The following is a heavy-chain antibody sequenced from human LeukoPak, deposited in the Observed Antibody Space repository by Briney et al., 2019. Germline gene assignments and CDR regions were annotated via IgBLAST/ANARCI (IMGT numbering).Heavy chain of an antibody. D-gene: IGHD1-26*01. J-gene: IGHJ4*02. CDR3: AREELSY. Sequence: GESLRLSCAASGFSFSSYNMNWVRQAPGKGLEWVSSISRSSEYIYYADSVKSRFTISRDNAKNSLYLQMNSLRAEDTAVYYCAREELSYWGQGTLVTVSS. V-gene: IGHV3-21*01. CDR1: GFSFSSYN. CDR2: ISRSSEYI.